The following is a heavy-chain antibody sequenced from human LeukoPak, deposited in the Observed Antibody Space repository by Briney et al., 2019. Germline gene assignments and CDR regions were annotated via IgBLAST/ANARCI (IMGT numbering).Heavy chain of an antibody. D-gene: IGHD6-13*01. CDR2: IYYSGST. V-gene: IGHV4-39*01. Sequence: SETLSLTCTVSGGSISSSSYYWGWIRQPPGKGLEWIGSIYYSGSTYYNPSLKSRVTISVDTSKNQFSLKLSSVTAAVTAVYYCARHGHIAAAGKGWFDPWGQGTLVTVSS. CDR3: ARHGHIAAAGKGWFDP. J-gene: IGHJ5*02. CDR1: GGSISSSSYY.